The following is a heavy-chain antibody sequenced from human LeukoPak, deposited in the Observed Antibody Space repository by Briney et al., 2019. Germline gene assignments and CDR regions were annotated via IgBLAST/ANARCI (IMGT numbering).Heavy chain of an antibody. D-gene: IGHD1-7*01. V-gene: IGHV3-7*01. CDR2: IKPDGSAG. CDR3: ARAPSFGTVDY. J-gene: IGHJ4*02. CDR1: GFTFSSSW. Sequence: PGGSLRLSCAASGFTFSSSWMSWVRQAPGKGLEWVANIKPDGSAGYYVGSAEGRFIVSRDNANNYLCLHMGSLRAEDTAFYYCARAPSFGTVDYWGQGTLVTVSS.